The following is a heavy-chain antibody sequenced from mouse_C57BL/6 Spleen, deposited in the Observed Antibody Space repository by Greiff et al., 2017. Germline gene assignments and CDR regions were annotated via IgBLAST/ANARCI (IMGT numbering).Heavy chain of an antibody. D-gene: IGHD4-1*01. CDR3: ARPSNWDEGAMDY. CDR1: GFTFSDYG. Sequence: EVMLVESGGGLVKPGGSLKLSCAASGFTFSDYGMHWVRQAPEKGLEWVAYISSGSSTIYYADTVKGRFTLSRDNAKNTLFLQMTSLRSEDTAMYYCARPSNWDEGAMDYWGQGTSVTVSS. CDR2: ISSGSSTI. J-gene: IGHJ4*01. V-gene: IGHV5-17*01.